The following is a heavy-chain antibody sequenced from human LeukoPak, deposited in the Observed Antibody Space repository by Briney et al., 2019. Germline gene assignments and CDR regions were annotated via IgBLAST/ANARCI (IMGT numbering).Heavy chain of an antibody. Sequence: ASVKASCKASGYTFTSYGISWVRQAPGQGLEWMGWITAYNGNTNYAQKVQGRVTMTTDTSTSIAYMELRSLRSDDTAVYYCARGDVYINYLDYWGQGTLVTASS. D-gene: IGHD1-14*01. CDR3: ARGDVYINYLDY. V-gene: IGHV1-18*01. CDR2: ITAYNGNT. CDR1: GYTFTSYG. J-gene: IGHJ4*02.